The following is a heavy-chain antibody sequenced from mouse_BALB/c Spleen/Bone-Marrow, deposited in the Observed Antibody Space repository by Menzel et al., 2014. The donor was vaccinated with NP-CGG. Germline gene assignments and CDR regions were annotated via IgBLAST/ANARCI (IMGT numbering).Heavy chain of an antibody. CDR1: GFNIKDTY. V-gene: IGHV14-3*02. J-gene: IGHJ3*01. Sequence: EVQLQQSGAELVKPGASVKLSCTASGFNIKDTYMHWVKQRPEQGLEWIGRIDPANGNTKYDPKFQGKATITADTSSNKAYLQLSSLTSEDTAVYYCATYYYGSSCGFAYWGQGTLVTVSA. D-gene: IGHD1-1*01. CDR2: IDPANGNT. CDR3: ATYYYGSSCGFAY.